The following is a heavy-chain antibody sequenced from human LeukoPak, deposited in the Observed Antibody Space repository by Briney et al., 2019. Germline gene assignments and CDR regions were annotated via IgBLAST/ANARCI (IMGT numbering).Heavy chain of an antibody. Sequence: ASVTVSCKASGYNFSNYGIGWVRQAPRQGLEWMGWITAGNGNTNYAQKVQGRVTMTTDTSTSTAYMELRSLRSDDTAVYFCARDSARRYSYGYNAFDIWGQGTMVTVSS. CDR1: GYNFSNYG. J-gene: IGHJ3*02. CDR2: ITAGNGNT. V-gene: IGHV1-18*01. CDR3: ARDSARRYSYGYNAFDI. D-gene: IGHD5-18*01.